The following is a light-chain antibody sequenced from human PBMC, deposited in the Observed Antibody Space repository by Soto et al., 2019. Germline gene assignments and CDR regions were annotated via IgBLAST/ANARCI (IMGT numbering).Light chain of an antibody. Sequence: QSALTQPRSVSGSPGQSVTISCTGTSSDVGAYNYVSWYQRHPGKPPKLMICDVSKRPSGVPDRFSGSKSGNAASLTISGLQAEDEADYYCCSYAGSYTWVFGGGTKVTVL. CDR1: SSDVGAYNY. J-gene: IGLJ3*02. V-gene: IGLV2-11*01. CDR2: DVS. CDR3: CSYAGSYTWV.